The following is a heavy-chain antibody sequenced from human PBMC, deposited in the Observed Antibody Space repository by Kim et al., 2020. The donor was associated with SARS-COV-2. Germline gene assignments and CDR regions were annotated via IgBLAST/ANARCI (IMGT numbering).Heavy chain of an antibody. V-gene: IGHV1-69*01. J-gene: IGHJ4*02. CDR3: ARLASGYSSSWYNY. D-gene: IGHD6-13*01. Sequence: AQKFQGRGTITADESTSTAYMELSSLRSEDTAVYYCARLASGYSSSWYNYWGQGTLVTVSS.